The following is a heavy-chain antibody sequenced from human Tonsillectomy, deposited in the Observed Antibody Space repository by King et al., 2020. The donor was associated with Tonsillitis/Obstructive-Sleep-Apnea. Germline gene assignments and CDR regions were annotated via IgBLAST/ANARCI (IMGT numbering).Heavy chain of an antibody. D-gene: IGHD4-17*01. Sequence: VQLVESGGGLVQPGGSLRLSCAASGFTCTDYVMSWVRPAPGKGLEWVSGISGLCGSKFSAGSVKGRFTSSRANPTHTMYLQMYSLSVDEAAIYYCSKAPYGRSFWGQGTLVTVSS. CDR1: GFTCTDYV. CDR2: ISGLCGSK. CDR3: SKAPYGRSF. J-gene: IGHJ4*02. V-gene: IGHV3-23*04.